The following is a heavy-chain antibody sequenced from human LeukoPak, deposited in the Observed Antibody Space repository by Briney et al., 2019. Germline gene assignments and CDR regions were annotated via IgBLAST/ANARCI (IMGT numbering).Heavy chain of an antibody. CDR2: IIPIFGTA. J-gene: IGHJ6*02. CDR3: ARDHVQLEPRYYYYGMDV. Sequence: SVKVSCKASGGTFSSYAISWVRQAPGQGLEWMGGIIPIFGTANYAQKFQGRVTITADESTSTAYMELSSLRSEDTAVYYCARDHVQLEPRYYYYGMDVWGQGTTVTVSS. V-gene: IGHV1-69*13. D-gene: IGHD1-1*01. CDR1: GGTFSSYA.